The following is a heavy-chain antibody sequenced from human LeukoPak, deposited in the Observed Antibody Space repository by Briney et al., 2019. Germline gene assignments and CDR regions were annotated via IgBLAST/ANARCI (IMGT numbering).Heavy chain of an antibody. CDR1: GFTFSSYE. D-gene: IGHD2-15*01. Sequence: EPGGSLRLSCAASGFTFSSYEMNWVRQPPGKGLEWIGGIYYSGSTYYNSSLKSRVTISVDTSKNQFSLKLSSVTAADTAVYYCARALVLGYCSAYNCYPAWFDPWGQGTLVTVSS. CDR2: IYYSGST. J-gene: IGHJ5*02. CDR3: ARALVLGYCSAYNCYPAWFDP. V-gene: IGHV4-59*12.